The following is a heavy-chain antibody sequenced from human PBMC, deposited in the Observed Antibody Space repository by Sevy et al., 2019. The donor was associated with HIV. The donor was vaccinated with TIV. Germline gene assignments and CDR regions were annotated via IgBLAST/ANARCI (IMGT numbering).Heavy chain of an antibody. CDR2: VWYDGINK. V-gene: IGHV3-33*01. J-gene: IGHJ4*02. CDR1: GFTFSDYG. CDR3: ARDNLLPVMVSMVRGALSYYFDY. Sequence: GGSLRLSCTASGFTFSDYGMHWVRQAPGKGLEWVAVVWYDGINKYYGDSVKGRFTISRDNSKNTLYLQMNSLRAEDTAVYYCARDNLLPVMVSMVRGALSYYFDYRGQGTLVTVSS. D-gene: IGHD3-10*01.